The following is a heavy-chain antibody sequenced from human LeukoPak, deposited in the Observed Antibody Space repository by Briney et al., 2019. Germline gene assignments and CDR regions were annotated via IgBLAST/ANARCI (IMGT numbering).Heavy chain of an antibody. Sequence: GGSLRLSCAASGFSFGDYDMSWVRQAPGKGLEWVSGINWNGAGTGYADSVKGRFTISRDNAKNSLYLQMNSLRAEDTAVYYCARGGGSAYHYNAFDIWGLGTMVTVSS. CDR2: INWNGAGT. CDR3: ARGGGSAYHYNAFDI. J-gene: IGHJ3*02. D-gene: IGHD3-22*01. CDR1: GFSFGDYD. V-gene: IGHV3-20*04.